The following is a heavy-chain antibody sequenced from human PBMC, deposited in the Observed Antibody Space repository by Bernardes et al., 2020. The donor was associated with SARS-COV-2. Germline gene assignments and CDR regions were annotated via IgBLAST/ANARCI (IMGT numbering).Heavy chain of an antibody. D-gene: IGHD5-18*01. Sequence: GGSLRLSCAASGFTFSSYAMSWVRQAPGKGLEWVSVISGSGGSTYYADSVKGRFTISRDNSKNTLYLQMNSLRAEDTAVYYCAKGGYPDDAFDIWGQGTMVTVSS. V-gene: IGHV3-23*01. CDR3: AKGGYPDDAFDI. CDR1: GFTFSSYA. CDR2: ISGSGGST. J-gene: IGHJ3*02.